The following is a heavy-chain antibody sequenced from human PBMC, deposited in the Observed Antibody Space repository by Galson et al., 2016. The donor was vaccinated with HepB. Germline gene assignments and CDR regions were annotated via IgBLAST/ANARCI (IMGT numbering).Heavy chain of an antibody. CDR2: VKSYTDGGTT. Sequence: SLRLSCAASGFTFSRAWMNWVRQAPGKGLEWVGRVKSYTDGGTTDYAAPMKGRFSLSRDESNNRLYLQMNRLKTEDTAVYYCTTSSTRGYTYGPSAYWGRGTLVAVSS. V-gene: IGHV3-15*01. CDR1: GFTFSRAW. CDR3: TTSSTRGYTYGPSAY. J-gene: IGHJ4*02. D-gene: IGHD5-18*01.